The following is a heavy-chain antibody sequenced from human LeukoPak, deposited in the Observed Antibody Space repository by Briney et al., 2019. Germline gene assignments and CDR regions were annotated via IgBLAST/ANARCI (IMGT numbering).Heavy chain of an antibody. V-gene: IGHV3-53*01. CDR1: GFTVSSNY. CDR2: IYSGGST. Sequence: GGSLRLSCAASGFTVSSNYMSWVRQAPGKGLEWVSVIYSGGSTYYADSVKGRSTISRDNSKNTLYLQMNSLRAEDTAVYYCARSSSTVFPYYFDYWGQGTLVTVSS. CDR3: ARSSSTVFPYYFDY. D-gene: IGHD4-17*01. J-gene: IGHJ4*02.